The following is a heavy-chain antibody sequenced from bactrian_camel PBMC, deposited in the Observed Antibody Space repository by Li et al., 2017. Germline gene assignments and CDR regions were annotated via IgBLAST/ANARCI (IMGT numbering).Heavy chain of an antibody. CDR1: KRTYDIYR. Sequence: VQLVESGGGSVQAGGSLTLSCEDPKRTYDIYRMGWFRQGPGKDREGIAIITTGGGSTDYRDSVKGRFTISRDNTKNTLSLTMNDLKPEDSAIYYCAASDYFTYSPDRYDYWGQGTQVTVS. CDR2: ITTGGGST. D-gene: IGHD1*01. V-gene: IGHV3S54*01. CDR3: AASDYFTYSPDRYDY. J-gene: IGHJ4*01.